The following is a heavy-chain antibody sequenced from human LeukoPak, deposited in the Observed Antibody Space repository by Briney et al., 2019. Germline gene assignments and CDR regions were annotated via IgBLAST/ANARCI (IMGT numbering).Heavy chain of an antibody. Sequence: SETLSLTCTVSDGSISSYYWSWIRQPPGKGLEWIGYIYYSGSTNYNPSLKSRVTISLDTSKNQFSLKLSSVTAADTAVYYCVQGGRNWDYWGQGTLVTVSS. D-gene: IGHD3-16*01. CDR3: VQGGRNWDY. V-gene: IGHV4-59*08. CDR2: IYYSGST. J-gene: IGHJ4*02. CDR1: DGSISSYY.